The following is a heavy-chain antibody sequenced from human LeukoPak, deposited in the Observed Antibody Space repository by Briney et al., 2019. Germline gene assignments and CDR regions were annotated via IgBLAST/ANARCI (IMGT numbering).Heavy chain of an antibody. D-gene: IGHD2-2*03. CDR3: AKASGYCSSTSCYVDYYYYMDV. CDR2: ISSSSSYI. Sequence: GGSLRLSCAASGFTFSSYSMNWVRQAPGKGLEWVSSISSSSSYIYYADSVKGRFTISRDNAKNSLYLQMNSLRAEDTAVYYCAKASGYCSSTSCYVDYYYYMDVWGKGTTVTVSS. CDR1: GFTFSSYS. V-gene: IGHV3-21*01. J-gene: IGHJ6*03.